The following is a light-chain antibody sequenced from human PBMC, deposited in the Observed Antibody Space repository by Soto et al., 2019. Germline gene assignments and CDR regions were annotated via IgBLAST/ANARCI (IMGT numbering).Light chain of an antibody. CDR2: RAS. CDR1: QIISTY. CDR3: QQGYSTPWT. J-gene: IGKJ1*01. V-gene: IGKV1-39*01. Sequence: DIQMTQSPSSLSASVGDRVTISCRASQIISTYLNWYQQKPGTAPRLLISRASSVKSGVPPRFSGSGSGRDFTLTLNSLQPEDFATYYCQQGYSTPWTFGQGTKVEIK.